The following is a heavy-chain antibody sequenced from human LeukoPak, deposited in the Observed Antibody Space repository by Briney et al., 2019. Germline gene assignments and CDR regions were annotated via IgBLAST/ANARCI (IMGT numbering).Heavy chain of an antibody. J-gene: IGHJ5*02. V-gene: IGHV7-4-1*02. CDR1: GYSFTTYA. Sequence: ASVKVSCKASGYSFTTYAMNWVRQAPGQGLEWMGWINTNTGNPTYAQGCTGRFVFSLDTSVSTAYLQISSLKAEDTAVYYCARELLITRTWFDPWGQGTLVTVSS. CDR2: INTNTGNP. CDR3: ARELLITRTWFDP. D-gene: IGHD3-22*01.